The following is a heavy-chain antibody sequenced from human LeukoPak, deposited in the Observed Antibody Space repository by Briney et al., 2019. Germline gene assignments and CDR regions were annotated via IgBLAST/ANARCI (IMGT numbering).Heavy chain of an antibody. CDR3: TTVVRGVNPY. Sequence: DSVRGRFTISRDNAKNSMYLQMNSLKTEDTAVYYCTTVVRGVNPYWGQGTLVTVSS. D-gene: IGHD3-10*01. V-gene: IGHV3-11*01. J-gene: IGHJ4*02.